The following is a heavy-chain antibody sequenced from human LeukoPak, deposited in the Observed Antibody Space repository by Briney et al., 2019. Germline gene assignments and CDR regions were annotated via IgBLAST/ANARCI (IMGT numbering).Heavy chain of an antibody. CDR2: INHNSGGT. CDR3: ARDSGGDVVVPAANPYYYYGMDV. D-gene: IGHD2-2*01. J-gene: IGHJ6*02. V-gene: IGHV1-2*04. CDR1: GYTFTGYY. Sequence: GSVTVSCKASGYTFTGYYMNRVRQAAGQGGEWMRLINHNSGGTNYAQKFQGWVTMTRDTSISTAYMELSRLRSDDTAVYYCARDSGGDVVVPAANPYYYYGMDVWGQGTTVTVSS.